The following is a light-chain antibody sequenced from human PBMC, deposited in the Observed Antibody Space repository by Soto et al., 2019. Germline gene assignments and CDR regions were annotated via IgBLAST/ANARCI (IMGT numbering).Light chain of an antibody. CDR2: GAS. Sequence: EIVLTQSPGTLSLSPGERATLSCRASQSVTSNYLAWFQQKPGQAPRLLIFGASSRVADIPDRFSGSGSGTDFTLTISRLEPEDFAVYYCQQYGSAPYTFGQGTKLEIK. CDR3: QQYGSAPYT. V-gene: IGKV3-20*01. J-gene: IGKJ2*01. CDR1: QSVTSNY.